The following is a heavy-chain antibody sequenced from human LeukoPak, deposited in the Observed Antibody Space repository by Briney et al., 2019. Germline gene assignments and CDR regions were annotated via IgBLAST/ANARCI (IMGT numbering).Heavy chain of an antibody. Sequence: GGSLRLSCAASGFTFSSYAMSWVRQAPGKGLEWVSAISGSGGSTYYADSVKGWFTISRDNSKNTLYLQMNSLRAEDTAVYYCAKRGGSLYYFDYWGQGTLVTVSS. V-gene: IGHV3-23*01. CDR1: GFTFSSYA. D-gene: IGHD3-10*01. CDR3: AKRGGSLYYFDY. CDR2: ISGSGGST. J-gene: IGHJ4*02.